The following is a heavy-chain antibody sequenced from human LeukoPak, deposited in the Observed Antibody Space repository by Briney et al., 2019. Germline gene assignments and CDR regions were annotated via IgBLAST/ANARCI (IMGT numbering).Heavy chain of an antibody. V-gene: IGHV3-33*08. CDR2: IWYDGSNK. D-gene: IGHD4-17*01. Sequence: PGGSLRLSCAASGFTFSSYAMSWVRQAPGKGLEWVAVIWYDGSNKYYADSVKGRFTISRDNSKNTLYLQMNSLRAEDTAVYYCARDLTVTTGLDYWGQGTLVTVSS. CDR3: ARDLTVTTGLDY. J-gene: IGHJ4*02. CDR1: GFTFSSYA.